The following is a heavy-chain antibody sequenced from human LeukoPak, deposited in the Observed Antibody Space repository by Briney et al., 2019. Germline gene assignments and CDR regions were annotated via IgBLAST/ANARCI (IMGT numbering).Heavy chain of an antibody. D-gene: IGHD2-2*01. CDR1: GFTFSSYS. CDR3: ARGDIVVVPAASNPGIDY. CDR2: ISSSSSYI. Sequence: GGSLRLSCAASGFTFSSYSMNWVRQAPGKGLEWVSSISSSSSYIYYADSVKGRFTISRVNAKNSLYLQMNSLRAEDTAVYYCARGDIVVVPAASNPGIDYWGQGTLVTVSS. J-gene: IGHJ4*02. V-gene: IGHV3-21*01.